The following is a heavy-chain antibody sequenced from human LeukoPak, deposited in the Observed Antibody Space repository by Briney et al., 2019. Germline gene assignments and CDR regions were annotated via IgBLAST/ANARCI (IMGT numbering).Heavy chain of an antibody. CDR2: ISSSGSTI. Sequence: PGGSLRLSCAASGFTFSDYYVSWIRQAPGKGLEWVSYISSSGSTIYYADSVKGRFTISRDNAKNSLYLQMNSLRAEDTAVYYCASYGSAYYYYMDVWGKGTTVTVSS. J-gene: IGHJ6*03. CDR3: ASYGSAYYYYMDV. D-gene: IGHD4-17*01. CDR1: GFTFSDYY. V-gene: IGHV3-11*01.